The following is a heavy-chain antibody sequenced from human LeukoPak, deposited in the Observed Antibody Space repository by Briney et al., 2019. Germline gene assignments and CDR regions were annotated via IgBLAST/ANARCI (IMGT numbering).Heavy chain of an antibody. CDR3: AREVVAGTGTDF. V-gene: IGHV4-39*02. CDR2: IYYSGST. Sequence: PSETLSHTCTVSGGSKSSSSYHGAWIRQPPGKGLEWIGSIYYSGSTYYNPSLKSRVTISVDTSKNQFSLKLSSVTAADTAVYYCAREVVAGTGTDFWGQGTLVTVSS. J-gene: IGHJ4*02. CDR1: GGSKSSSSYH. D-gene: IGHD2-2*01.